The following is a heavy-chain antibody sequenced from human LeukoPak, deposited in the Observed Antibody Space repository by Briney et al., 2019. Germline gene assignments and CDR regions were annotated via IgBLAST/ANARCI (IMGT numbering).Heavy chain of an antibody. Sequence: PGGSLRLSCAASGFTFSDYYMSWIRQAPGKGLEWVSYISSSGSTIFYADSVKGRFTISRDNAKNSLYLQMNSLRAEDTAVYYCARDSGPRITIFGVPSPPLWWGQGTLVTVSS. CDR3: ARDSGPRITIFGVPSPPLW. CDR2: ISSSGSTI. V-gene: IGHV3-11*04. D-gene: IGHD3-3*01. CDR1: GFTFSDYY. J-gene: IGHJ4*02.